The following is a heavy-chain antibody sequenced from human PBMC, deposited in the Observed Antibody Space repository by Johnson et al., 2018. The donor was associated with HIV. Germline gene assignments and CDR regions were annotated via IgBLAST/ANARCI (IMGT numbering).Heavy chain of an antibody. V-gene: IGHV3-20*04. D-gene: IGHD2-8*01. CDR2: INWHGGST. CDR1: GFTFSSYW. CDR3: ARTKGAYDAFDI. Sequence: EQLVESGGGLVQPGGSLRLSCAASGFTFSSYWMSWVRQAPGKGLEWVSGINWHGGSTGYADSVKGRFTISRDNAKKSLYLQMNSLGVEDTALYYCARTKGAYDAFDIWGQGTMVTVSS. J-gene: IGHJ3*02.